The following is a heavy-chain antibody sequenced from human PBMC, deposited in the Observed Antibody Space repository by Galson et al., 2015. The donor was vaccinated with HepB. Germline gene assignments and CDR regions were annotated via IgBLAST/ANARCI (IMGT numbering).Heavy chain of an antibody. J-gene: IGHJ3*02. CDR1: GYTFTSYA. CDR2: VNAGNGNT. Sequence: SVKVSCKASGYTFTSYAMHWVRQAPGQRLEWMGWVNAGNGNTKYSQKFQGRVTITRDTSASTAYMELSSLRSEDTAVYYCARSYCGGDCYHPGRDAFDIWGQGTMVTVSS. D-gene: IGHD2-21*01. V-gene: IGHV1-3*01. CDR3: ARSYCGGDCYHPGRDAFDI.